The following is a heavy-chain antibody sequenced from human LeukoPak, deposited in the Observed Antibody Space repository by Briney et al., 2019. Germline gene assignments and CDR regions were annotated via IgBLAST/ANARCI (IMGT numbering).Heavy chain of an antibody. V-gene: IGHV1-8*01. Sequence: ASVKVPCKASGYTFTSYDINWVRQATGQGLEWMGWMNPNSGNTGYAQKFQGRVTMTRNTSISTAYMELSSLRSEDTAVYYCARDSLTAMVTNFDYWGQGTLVTVSS. J-gene: IGHJ4*02. CDR2: MNPNSGNT. CDR1: GYTFTSYD. CDR3: ARDSLTAMVTNFDY. D-gene: IGHD5-18*01.